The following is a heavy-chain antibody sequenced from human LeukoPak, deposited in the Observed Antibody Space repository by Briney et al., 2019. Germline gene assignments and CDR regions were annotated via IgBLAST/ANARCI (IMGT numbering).Heavy chain of an antibody. CDR2: INHSGST. J-gene: IGHJ4*02. V-gene: IGHV4-34*01. CDR3: ASGLLTGYPIDY. D-gene: IGHD3-9*01. CDR1: GGSFSGYY. Sequence: SETLSLTCAVYGGSFSGYYWSWIRQPPGKGLEWIGEINHSGSTNYNPSLKSRVTISVDTSKNQFSLKLSSVTAADTAVYYCASGLLTGYPIDYWGQGTLDTVSS.